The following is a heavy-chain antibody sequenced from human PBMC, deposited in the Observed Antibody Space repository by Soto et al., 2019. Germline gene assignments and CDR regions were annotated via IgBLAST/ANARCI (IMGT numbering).Heavy chain of an antibody. CDR1: GFSFSDHY. J-gene: IGHJ4*02. CDR3: SRCNPSSAYPLDF. D-gene: IGHD3-22*01. Sequence: EVQLVESGGGLVQPGGSLRLSCAAAGFSFSDHYMDWVRQAPGKGLEWVGRSRNKANSYTTDYAASVKGRFIISRDDSKNSVYLQMHSLKTVDTAVYYCSRCNPSSAYPLDFWGQGTLVTVSS. CDR2: SRNKANSYTT. V-gene: IGHV3-72*01.